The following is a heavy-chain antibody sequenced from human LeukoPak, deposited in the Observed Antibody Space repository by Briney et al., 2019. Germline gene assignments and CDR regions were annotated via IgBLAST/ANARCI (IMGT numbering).Heavy chain of an antibody. CDR2: IYPGDSDT. J-gene: IGHJ5*02. V-gene: IGHV5-51*01. CDR1: GYNFNTDW. Sequence: GESLKISCKGSGYNFNTDWIAWVRQLPGKGLEWMGIIYPGDSDTRYSPSFQGQVTISADKSISTAYLQWTSLKASDTAMYYCATLFSSTWFLKPWGQGTLVTVSS. CDR3: ATLFSSTWFLKP. D-gene: IGHD6-13*01.